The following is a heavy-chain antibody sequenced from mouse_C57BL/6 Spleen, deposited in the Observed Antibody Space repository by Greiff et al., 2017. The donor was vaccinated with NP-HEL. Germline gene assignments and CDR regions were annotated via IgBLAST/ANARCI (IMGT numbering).Heavy chain of an antibody. V-gene: IGHV1-80*01. D-gene: IGHD2-5*01. Sequence: VQLQQSGAELVKPGASVKISCKASGYAFSSYWMNWVKQRPGKGLEWIGQIYPGDGDTNYNGKFKGKATLTADKSSSTAYMQLSSLTSEDSAVYFCARFYYSNYEAMDYWGQGTSVTVSS. CDR1: GYAFSSYW. J-gene: IGHJ4*01. CDR2: IYPGDGDT. CDR3: ARFYYSNYEAMDY.